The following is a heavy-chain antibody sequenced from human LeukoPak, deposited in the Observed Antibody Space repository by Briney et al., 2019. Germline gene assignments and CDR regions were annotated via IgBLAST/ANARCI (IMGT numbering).Heavy chain of an antibody. J-gene: IGHJ5*02. V-gene: IGHV4-59*08. D-gene: IGHD3-22*01. CDR3: ARSDSSAYNWFDP. CDR2: IYYSGST. CDR1: GGSISSYY. Sequence: SETLSLTCTVSGGSISSYYWSWIRQPPGKGLEWIGYIYYSGSTNYNPSLKSRVTISVDTSKNQFSLKLSSVTAAGTAVYYCARSDSSAYNWFDPWGQGTLVTVSS.